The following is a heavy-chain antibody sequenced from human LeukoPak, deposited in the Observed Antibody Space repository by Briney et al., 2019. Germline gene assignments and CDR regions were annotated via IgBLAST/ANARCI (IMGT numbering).Heavy chain of an antibody. D-gene: IGHD2-21*02. CDR3: ARDLRVTYFDY. V-gene: IGHV3-33*08. CDR1: GFTFSSYA. Sequence: GGSLRLSCAASGFTFSSYAMSWVRQAPGKGLEWVAVIWYDGSNKYYADSVKGRFTISRDNSKNTLYLQMNSLRAEDTAVYYCARDLRVTYFDYWGQGTLVTVSS. J-gene: IGHJ4*02. CDR2: IWYDGSNK.